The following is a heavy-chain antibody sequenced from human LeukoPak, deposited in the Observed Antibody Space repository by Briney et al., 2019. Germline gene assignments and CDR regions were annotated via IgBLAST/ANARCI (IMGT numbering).Heavy chain of an antibody. CDR1: GFTFSSYS. D-gene: IGHD3-10*01. CDR2: ISSSSSYI. V-gene: IGHV3-21*01. CDR3: ARDGGEVRVFDY. Sequence: TGGSLRLSFAASGFTFSSYSMNWVRQAPGKGLEWVSSISSSSSYIYYADSVKGRFTISRDNAKNSLYLQMNSLRAEDTAVYYCARDGGEVRVFDYWGQGTLVTVSS. J-gene: IGHJ4*02.